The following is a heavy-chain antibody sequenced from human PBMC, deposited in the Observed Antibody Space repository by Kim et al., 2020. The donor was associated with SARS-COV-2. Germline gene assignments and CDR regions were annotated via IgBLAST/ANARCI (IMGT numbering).Heavy chain of an antibody. D-gene: IGHD4-17*01. Sequence: ASVKVSCKASGYTFTGYYMHWVRQAPGQGLEWMGWINPNSGGTNYAQKFQGRVTMTRDTSISTAYMELSRLRSDDTAVYYCAREDGLGDYGDYLGGWFDPWGQGTLVTVAS. CDR3: AREDGLGDYGDYLGGWFDP. CDR1: GYTFTGYY. CDR2: INPNSGGT. V-gene: IGHV1-2*02. J-gene: IGHJ5*02.